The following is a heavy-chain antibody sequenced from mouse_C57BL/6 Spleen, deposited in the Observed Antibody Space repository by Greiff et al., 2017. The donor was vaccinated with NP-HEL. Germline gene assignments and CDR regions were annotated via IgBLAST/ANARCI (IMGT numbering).Heavy chain of an antibody. D-gene: IGHD2-4*01. CDR3: AGWGYDYDEGPY. V-gene: IGHV1-7*01. Sequence: QVQLQQPGPELVKPGASVKLSCKASGYTFTSYWMHWVKQRPGQGLEWIGYINPSSGYTKYNQKFKDKATLTADKSSSTAYMQLSSLTYEDSAVYYCAGWGYDYDEGPYWGQGTTLTVSS. J-gene: IGHJ2*01. CDR1: GYTFTSYW. CDR2: INPSSGYT.